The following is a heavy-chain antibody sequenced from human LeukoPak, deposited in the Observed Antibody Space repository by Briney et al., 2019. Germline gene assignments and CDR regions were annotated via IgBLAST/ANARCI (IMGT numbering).Heavy chain of an antibody. Sequence: PGGSLRLSCAASGFTFTSYAMSWVRQAPRKGLEWVSAISGGGGTTYYADSVKGRFTISRDNSKNTLYLQMNSLRAEDTAVYYCAKENRDYETRYYFDYWGQGILVTVSS. D-gene: IGHD4-17*01. CDR2: ISGGGGTT. J-gene: IGHJ4*02. V-gene: IGHV3-23*01. CDR1: GFTFTSYA. CDR3: AKENRDYETRYYFDY.